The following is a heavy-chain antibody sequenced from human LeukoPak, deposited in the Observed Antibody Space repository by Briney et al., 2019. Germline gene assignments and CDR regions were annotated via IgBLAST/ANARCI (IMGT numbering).Heavy chain of an antibody. V-gene: IGHV1-2*02. CDR3: ARNYDVLTDCFPNDAFDI. CDR2: INPNIGGT. J-gene: IGHJ3*02. Sequence: GASVKVSCKASGYTFTGYYMHWVRQAPGQGLEWMGWINPNIGGTNYAQKFQGRVTMTRDTSISTAYMELSRLRSDDTAVYYCARNYDVLTDCFPNDAFDIWGQGTMVTVSS. CDR1: GYTFTGYY. D-gene: IGHD3-9*01.